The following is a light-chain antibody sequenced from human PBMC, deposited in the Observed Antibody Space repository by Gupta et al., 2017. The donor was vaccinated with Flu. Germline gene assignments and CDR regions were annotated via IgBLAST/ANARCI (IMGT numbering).Light chain of an antibody. CDR3: QQEDNLPLT. J-gene: IGKJ5*01. CDR2: DGS. Sequence: PSALCASVGDRVTSTGQASHEIKYYLNWYQQKPGKAPKLLIYDGSKWEEGVPSRFSGGGSGTDFILTITSRQPEDFATYYCQQEDNLPLTFGQGTQVDIK. CDR1: HEIKYY. V-gene: IGKV1-33*01.